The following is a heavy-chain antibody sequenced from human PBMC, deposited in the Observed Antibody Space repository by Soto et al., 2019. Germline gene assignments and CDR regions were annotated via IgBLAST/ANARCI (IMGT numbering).Heavy chain of an antibody. Sequence: ASLKVSCKASRYTFSDYYMRWVRQAPGQGLEWMGWINANSGGTTYAQKFQGRVTMTRDTSTSTAYMELSRLSSDDTAIYYCARLQIEVAGSNWGQGTLVTVSS. D-gene: IGHD6-19*01. CDR1: RYTFSDYY. V-gene: IGHV1-2*02. CDR2: INANSGGT. CDR3: ARLQIEVAGSN. J-gene: IGHJ4*02.